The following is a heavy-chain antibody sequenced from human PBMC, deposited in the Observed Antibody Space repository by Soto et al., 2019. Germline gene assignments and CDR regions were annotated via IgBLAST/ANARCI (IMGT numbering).Heavy chain of an antibody. CDR2: FIRIFGTA. V-gene: IGHV1-69*13. CDR3: ARDSPYLPYSGMNV. Sequence: SVRVSCKASGGTFSSDAISWVRQSPVLGLEWMGGFIRIFGTANYAQKSQGRVTWTAGASTSTAYRERPSLRSGDLAAYYCARDSPYLPYSGMNVSGQGTTVTVS. D-gene: IGHD2-2*02. CDR1: GGTFSSDA. J-gene: IGHJ6*02.